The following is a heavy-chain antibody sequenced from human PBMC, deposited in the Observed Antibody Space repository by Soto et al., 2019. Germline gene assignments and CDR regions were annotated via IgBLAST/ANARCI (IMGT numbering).Heavy chain of an antibody. CDR2: INHSGST. CDR3: ASRIAAAGTYWFDP. V-gene: IGHV4-34*01. Sequence: SETLSLTCAVYGGSFSGYYWSWIRQPPGKGLEWIGEINHSGSTNYNPSFKSRVTISVDTSKNQFSLKLSSVTAADTAVYYCASRIAAAGTYWFDPWGQGTLVTVSS. CDR1: GGSFSGYY. D-gene: IGHD6-13*01. J-gene: IGHJ5*02.